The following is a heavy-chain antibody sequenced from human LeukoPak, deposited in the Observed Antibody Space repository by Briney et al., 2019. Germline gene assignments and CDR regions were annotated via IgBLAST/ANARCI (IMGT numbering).Heavy chain of an antibody. CDR1: GYTFTSYD. Sequence: ASVKVSCKASGYTFTSYDINWGPQATGQGLEWMGWMNPNRGNTGYTQKFQGRVTMTRNTSISTAYLELSSLRSEDTAVYYCARVSHFHGPHYCSSTSCSREWISWGQGTLVTVSS. D-gene: IGHD2-2*01. CDR3: ARVSHFHGPHYCSSTSCSREWIS. J-gene: IGHJ4*02. V-gene: IGHV1-8*01. CDR2: MNPNRGNT.